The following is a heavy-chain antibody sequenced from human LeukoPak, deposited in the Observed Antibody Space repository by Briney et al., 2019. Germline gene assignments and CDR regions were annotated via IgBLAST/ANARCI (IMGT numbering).Heavy chain of an antibody. D-gene: IGHD6-13*01. V-gene: IGHV4-39*01. CDR2: IYYSGST. Sequence: SETLSLTCTVSGGSISSSSYYWGWIRQPPGKGLEWIGSIYYSGSTYYNPSLKSRVTISVDTSKNQFSLKLSSVTAADTAVYYSASRYSSSRRADWFDPWGQGTLVTVSS. CDR3: ASRYSSSRRADWFDP. J-gene: IGHJ5*02. CDR1: GGSISSSSYY.